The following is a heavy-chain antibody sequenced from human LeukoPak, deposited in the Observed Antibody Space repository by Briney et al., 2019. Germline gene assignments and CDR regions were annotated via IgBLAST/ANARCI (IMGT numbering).Heavy chain of an antibody. CDR2: ISSSSSYI. V-gene: IGHV3-21*01. J-gene: IGHJ4*02. CDR1: GFTFSSYS. D-gene: IGHD6-19*01. CDR3: ARDNRKYSSGWN. Sequence: GGSLRLSCAASGFTFSSYSMNWVRQAPGKGLEWVSSISSSSSYIYYADSVKGRFTISRDNAKNSLYLQMNSLRAEDAAVYYCARDNRKYSSGWNWGQGTLVTVSS.